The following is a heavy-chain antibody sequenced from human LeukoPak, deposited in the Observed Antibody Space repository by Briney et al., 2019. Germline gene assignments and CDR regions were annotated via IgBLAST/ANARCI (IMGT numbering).Heavy chain of an antibody. CDR3: ARDLGRLIYYYYGMDV. J-gene: IGHJ6*02. Sequence: ASVKVSCKASGYTFTSYYIHWVRQAPGQGLEWMGIINPSGGSTTYAQKFQGRVTMTRDTSTSTVYMELSSLKSEDTAMYYCARDLGRLIYYYYGMDVWGQGTTVTVSS. V-gene: IGHV1-46*01. CDR2: INPSGGST. CDR1: GYTFTSYY. D-gene: IGHD6-25*01.